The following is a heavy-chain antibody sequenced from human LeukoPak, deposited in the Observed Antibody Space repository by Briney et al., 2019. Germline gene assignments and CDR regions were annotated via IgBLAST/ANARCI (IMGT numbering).Heavy chain of an antibody. D-gene: IGHD3-10*01. CDR2: IKRKSDGETT. J-gene: IGHJ4*02. CDR3: TTEWNYGSGSIFDY. V-gene: IGHV3-15*01. CDR1: GFTFSNAW. Sequence: PGGSLRLSCATSGFTFSNAWVSWVRQAPGKGLEWVGRIKRKSDGETTDYAASVKGRFTISRDDSKNTVSLQMNSLKTEDTAVYYCTTEWNYGSGSIFDYWGQGTLVTVSS.